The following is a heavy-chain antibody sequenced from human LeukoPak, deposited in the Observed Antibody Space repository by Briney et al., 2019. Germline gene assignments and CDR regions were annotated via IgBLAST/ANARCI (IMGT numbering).Heavy chain of an antibody. Sequence: PGGSLRLSCAASGFTFSSYSMNWVRQAPGKGLEWVSSITTSSSYIYYADSVKGRFAISRDNAKNSLYLQMDSLRAEDTAVYYCARLGVVGTGNWFDPWGQGTLVTVSS. J-gene: IGHJ5*02. CDR3: ARLGVVGTGNWFDP. D-gene: IGHD6-19*01. V-gene: IGHV3-21*01. CDR2: ITTSSSYI. CDR1: GFTFSSYS.